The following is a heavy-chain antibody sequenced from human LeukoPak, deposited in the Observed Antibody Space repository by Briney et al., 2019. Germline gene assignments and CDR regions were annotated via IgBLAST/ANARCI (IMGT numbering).Heavy chain of an antibody. J-gene: IGHJ3*02. V-gene: IGHV3-30*18. Sequence: GGSLRLSCAASGFTFSNYGMPWVRQGPGKGLEWVAFISYDGSHKYYADSVKGRFTISRDNSKKMLYLQMNSLTAEDTAVYNCAKDHTSPSADGAFDIWGQGTLVTVSS. CDR3: AKDHTSPSADGAFDI. CDR1: GFTFSNYG. CDR2: ISYDGSHK.